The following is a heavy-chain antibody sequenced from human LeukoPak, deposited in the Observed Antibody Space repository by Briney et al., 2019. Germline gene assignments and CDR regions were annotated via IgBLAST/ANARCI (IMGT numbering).Heavy chain of an antibody. CDR2: ILPIFGTA. Sequence: SVKVSCKASGGTFSSYAISWVRQAPGQGLEWMGGILPIFGTANYAQKFQGRVTITTDESTSTAYMELSSLRSEDTAVYYCASSSSVVPAAPVDYWGQGTLVTVSS. D-gene: IGHD2-2*01. CDR3: ASSSSVVPAAPVDY. J-gene: IGHJ4*02. CDR1: GGTFSSYA. V-gene: IGHV1-69*05.